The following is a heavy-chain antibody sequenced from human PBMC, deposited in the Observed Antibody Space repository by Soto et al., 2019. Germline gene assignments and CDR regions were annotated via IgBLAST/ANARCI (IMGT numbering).Heavy chain of an antibody. CDR1: GDSISTFY. D-gene: IGHD3-10*01. CDR2: IYYTGST. CDR3: ARQRGNYFDY. Sequence: SETLSLTCTVSGDSISTFYWSWIRQPPGKGLEWIGYIYYTGSTNYNPSLKSRVTMSVDTSKKQFSLKLTSVTAADTAVYYCARQRGNYFDYWGQGSLVTVSS. J-gene: IGHJ4*02. V-gene: IGHV4-59*01.